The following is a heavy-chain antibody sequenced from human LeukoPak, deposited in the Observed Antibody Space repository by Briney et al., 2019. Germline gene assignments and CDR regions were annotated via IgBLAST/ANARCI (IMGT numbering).Heavy chain of an antibody. V-gene: IGHV4-30-2*01. CDR1: GGSISSGGYS. CDR2: IYHSGST. D-gene: IGHD6-13*01. CDR3: ARGRAAAGYYGMDV. Sequence: SQTLSLTCAVSGGSISSGGYSWSWIRQPPGKGLEWIGYIYHSGSTYYSPSLKSRVTISVDRSKNQFSLKLSSVTAADTAVYYCARGRAAAGYYGMDVWGKGTTVTVSS. J-gene: IGHJ6*04.